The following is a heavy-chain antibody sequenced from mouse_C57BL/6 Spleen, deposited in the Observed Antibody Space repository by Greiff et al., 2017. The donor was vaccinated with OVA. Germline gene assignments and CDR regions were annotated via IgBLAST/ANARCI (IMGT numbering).Heavy chain of an antibody. D-gene: IGHD2-3*01. Sequence: VQLQQPGVELVKPGASVKVSCKASAYTSPSYWMHWVKQRPCQGLEWIGRIHPSVSDTNSNQKYKGKATLTVDKSSNTAYMQIRSLTTEDSAVYYCAIKTVYDGYYKDGYFDVWGTGTTVTVAS. V-gene: IGHV1-74*01. CDR1: AYTSPSYW. CDR2: IHPSVSDT. J-gene: IGHJ1*03. CDR3: AIKTVYDGYYKDGYFDV.